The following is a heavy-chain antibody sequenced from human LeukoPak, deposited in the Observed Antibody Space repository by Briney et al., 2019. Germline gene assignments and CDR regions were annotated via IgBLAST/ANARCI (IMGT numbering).Heavy chain of an antibody. CDR3: ARDYGPHDAFDI. CDR1: GGSISSGGYY. J-gene: IGHJ3*02. V-gene: IGHV4-31*03. CDR2: IYYSGST. Sequence: PSETLSLTCTVSGGSISSGGYYWSWIRQHPGQGLEWIGHIYYSGSTYYNPSLKSRVTISVDTSKNQFSLKLSSVTAADTAVYYCARDYGPHDAFDIWGQGTMVTVSS. D-gene: IGHD3-10*01.